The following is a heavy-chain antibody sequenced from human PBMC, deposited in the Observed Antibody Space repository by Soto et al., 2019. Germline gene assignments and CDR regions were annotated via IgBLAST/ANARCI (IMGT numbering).Heavy chain of an antibody. V-gene: IGHV3-30*18. CDR1: GVTFSSYG. CDR2: ISYDGSNK. CDR3: AKEGFYGMDV. J-gene: IGHJ6*02. Sequence: XGSLRLSCAAAGVTFSSYGMHWVRQAPGKGLEWVAVISYDGSNKYYADSVKGRLTISRDNSKNTLYLQMNSLRAEDTAVYYCAKEGFYGMDVWGQGTTVTVSS.